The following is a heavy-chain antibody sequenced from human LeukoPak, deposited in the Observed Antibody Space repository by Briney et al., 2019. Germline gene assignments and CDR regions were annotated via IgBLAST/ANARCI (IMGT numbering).Heavy chain of an antibody. CDR3: ARDSKVEGWFGDMDY. V-gene: IGHV3-30-3*01. CDR1: GFTFSSYA. J-gene: IGHJ4*02. CDR2: ISYDGSNK. D-gene: IGHD3-10*01. Sequence: PEGSLRLSCAASGFTFSSYAMHWVRQAPGKGLEWVAVISYDGSNKYYADSVKGRFTISRDNSKNTLYLQMNSLRAEDTAVYYCARDSKVEGWFGDMDYWGQGTLVTVSS.